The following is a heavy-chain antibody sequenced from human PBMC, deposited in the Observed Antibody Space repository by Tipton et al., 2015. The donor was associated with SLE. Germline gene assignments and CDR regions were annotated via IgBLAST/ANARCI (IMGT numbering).Heavy chain of an antibody. CDR1: GGSISSGGYY. CDR3: ARGPKGSGSYSDWYFDL. D-gene: IGHD3-10*01. Sequence: TLSLTCTVSGGSISSGGYYWSWIRQHPGKGLEWIGYIYYSGSTNYNPSLKSRVTISVDTSKNQFSLKLSSVTAADTAVYYCARGPKGSGSYSDWYFDLWGRGTLVTVSS. CDR2: IYYSGST. J-gene: IGHJ2*01. V-gene: IGHV4-61*08.